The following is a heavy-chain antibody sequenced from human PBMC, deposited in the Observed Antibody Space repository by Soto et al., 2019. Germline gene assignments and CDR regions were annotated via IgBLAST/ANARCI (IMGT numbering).Heavy chain of an antibody. V-gene: IGHV3-64*01. CDR1: GFTFISYD. J-gene: IGHJ4*02. CDR3: VRRVAGHSDY. CDR2: ISSNGGTT. Sequence: EVQLADYGGGMVQPGGSLRRSCVASGFTFISYDMHWVRHAPGKGLEYVSSISSNGGTTYYGNSVQGRFTISRDNSKSPLYLQMGRLRAEDMAVYYCVRRVAGHSDYWGPGTLVTVSS. D-gene: IGHD2-15*01.